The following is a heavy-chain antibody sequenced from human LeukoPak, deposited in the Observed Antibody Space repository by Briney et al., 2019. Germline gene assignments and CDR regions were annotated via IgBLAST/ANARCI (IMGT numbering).Heavy chain of an antibody. CDR3: ARDLKYSSGWYGGIDY. J-gene: IGHJ4*02. CDR1: GYTFTSYG. D-gene: IGHD6-19*01. Sequence: ASVKVSCKASGYTFTSYGISWVRQAPGQGLEWMGWISAYNGNTNYAQKLQGRVTMTTDTSTSTAYMELRSLRSDDTAVYYCARDLKYSSGWYGGIDYWGQGTLVTVSS. V-gene: IGHV1-18*01. CDR2: ISAYNGNT.